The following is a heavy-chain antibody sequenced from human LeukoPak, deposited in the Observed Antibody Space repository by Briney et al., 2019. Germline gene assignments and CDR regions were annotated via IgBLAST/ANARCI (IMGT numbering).Heavy chain of an antibody. V-gene: IGHV4-59*01. CDR1: GGSISSYY. CDR3: ARGTGSGWYDY. J-gene: IGHJ4*02. D-gene: IGHD6-19*01. CDR2: IYYSGST. Sequence: SETLSLTCTVSGGSISSYYWSWIRQPPGKGLEWIGYIYYSGSTNYNPSLKSRVPISVDTSKNQFSLKLSSVTAADTAVYYCARGTGSGWYDYWGQGTLVTVSS.